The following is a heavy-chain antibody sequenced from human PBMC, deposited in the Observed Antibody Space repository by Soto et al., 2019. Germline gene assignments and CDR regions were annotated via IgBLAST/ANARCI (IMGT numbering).Heavy chain of an antibody. CDR3: AKRSQYQLLYSDAFDI. CDR1: GFTFSSYG. CDR2: ISYDGSNK. J-gene: IGHJ3*02. V-gene: IGHV3-30*18. D-gene: IGHD2-2*01. Sequence: GESLKISCAASGFTFSSYGMHWVRQAPGKGLEWVAVISYDGSNKYYADSVKGRFTISRDNSKNTLYLQMNSLRAEDTAVYYCAKRSQYQLLYSDAFDIWGQGTMVTVSS.